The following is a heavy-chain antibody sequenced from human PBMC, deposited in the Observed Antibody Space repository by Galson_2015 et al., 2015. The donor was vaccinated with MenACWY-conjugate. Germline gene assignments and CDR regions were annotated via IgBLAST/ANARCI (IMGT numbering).Heavy chain of an antibody. V-gene: IGHV1-69*06. CDR3: ASGYDSSGYYTN. J-gene: IGHJ4*02. Sequence: SVKVSCKASGGTFSSYAISWVRQAPGQGLEWMGGIIPIFGTANYAQKFQGRVTITADKSTSTAYMELSSLRSEDTAVYYCASGYDSSGYYTNWGQGTLVTVSS. CDR2: IIPIFGTA. D-gene: IGHD3-22*01. CDR1: GGTFSSYA.